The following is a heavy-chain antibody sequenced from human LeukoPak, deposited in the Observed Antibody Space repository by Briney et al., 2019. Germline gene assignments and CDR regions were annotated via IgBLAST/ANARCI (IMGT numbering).Heavy chain of an antibody. Sequence: GGSLRLSCAASGFTFNSYGMHWVRQAPGKGLEWLAFISYDGSNTYYADSVKGRFTVSRDDSRSTLYLQMNSLRADDTAVYYCAKDGSSYYYIYFWGQGTLVTVSS. CDR2: ISYDGSNT. CDR1: GFTFNSYG. CDR3: AKDGSSYYYIYF. J-gene: IGHJ4*02. D-gene: IGHD3-22*01. V-gene: IGHV3-30*02.